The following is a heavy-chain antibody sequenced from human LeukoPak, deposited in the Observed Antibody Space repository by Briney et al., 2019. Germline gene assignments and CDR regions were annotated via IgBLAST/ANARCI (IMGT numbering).Heavy chain of an antibody. V-gene: IGHV1-8*03. CDR3: ARQLGPASPYWYFDL. CDR2: MNPNSGNT. Sequence: ASVKVSCKASGYTFTSYDINWVRQATGQGLEWMGWMNPNSGNTGYAQKFQGRVTITRNTSISTAYMELSSLRSEDTAVYYCARQLGPASPYWYFDLWGRGTLVTVSS. D-gene: IGHD2-2*01. J-gene: IGHJ2*01. CDR1: GYTFTSYD.